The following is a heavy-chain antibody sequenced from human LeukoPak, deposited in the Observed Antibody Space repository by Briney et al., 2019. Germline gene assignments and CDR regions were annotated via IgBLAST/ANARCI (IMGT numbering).Heavy chain of an antibody. CDR1: DGSISYYY. Sequence: KTSETLSLTCIVSDGSISYYYWSWIRQSAGKGLELIGRVYYTGSTNYNPSLKSRVTMSVDTSKNQFSLMLSSVTAADTAVYYCARGLSGDSYGLEYWGQGVLVTVSS. CDR3: ARGLSGDSYGLEY. D-gene: IGHD5-18*01. CDR2: VYYTGST. V-gene: IGHV4-4*07. J-gene: IGHJ4*02.